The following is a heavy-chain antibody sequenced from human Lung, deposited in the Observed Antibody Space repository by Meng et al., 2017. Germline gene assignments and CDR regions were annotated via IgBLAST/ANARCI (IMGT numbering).Heavy chain of an antibody. CDR1: GFTFSRYA. V-gene: IGHV3-23*04. D-gene: IGHD7-27*01. CDR3: AKKGWLYWGSGDDY. CDR2: ISGSGSSP. Sequence: GDLVESGGGLVRPGGSLGFSCAASGFTFSRYAMSWVGQAPGKGLEWVSAISGSGSSPYYADSVKGRFTISRDNSKNTLYLQMNSLRAEDTAVYYCAKKGWLYWGSGDDYWGQGTLVTVSS. J-gene: IGHJ4*02.